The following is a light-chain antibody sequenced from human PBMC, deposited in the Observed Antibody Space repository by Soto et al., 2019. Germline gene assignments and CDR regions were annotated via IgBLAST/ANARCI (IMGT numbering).Light chain of an antibody. CDR1: QNIRSTL. CDR3: QQYATSPPT. CDR2: GAS. J-gene: IGKJ3*01. V-gene: IGKV3-20*01. Sequence: EIVLTQSPGTLSLSPGERATLSCRASQNIRSTLLAWYQQKPGQAPRLLIYGASSRATGVPDRFSGSGSGTDFIVTISRLEHEDFAVYYCQQYATSPPTFGPGTKVEIK.